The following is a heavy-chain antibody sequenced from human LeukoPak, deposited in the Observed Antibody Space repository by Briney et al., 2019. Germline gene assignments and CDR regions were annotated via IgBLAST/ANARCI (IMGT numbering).Heavy chain of an antibody. CDR1: GGSISSGGYY. V-gene: IGHV4-31*03. CDR3: AREAVHLYSSGWYAFDY. Sequence: PSQTLSLTCTVSGGSISSGGYYWSWIRQHPGKGLEWIGYIYYSGSAYYNPSLKSRVTISVDTSKNQFSLKLSSVTAADTAVYYCAREAVHLYSSGWYAFDYWGQGTLVTVSS. D-gene: IGHD6-19*01. CDR2: IYYSGSA. J-gene: IGHJ4*02.